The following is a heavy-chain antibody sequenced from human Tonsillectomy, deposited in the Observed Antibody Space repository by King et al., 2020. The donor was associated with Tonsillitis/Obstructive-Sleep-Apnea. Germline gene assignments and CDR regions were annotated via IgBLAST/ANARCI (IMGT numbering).Heavy chain of an antibody. V-gene: IGHV1-46*01. CDR1: GYTFTSYY. J-gene: IGHJ4*02. Sequence: QLVQSGAEVKKPGASVKVSCKASGYTFTSYYMHWVRQAPGQGLEWMGIINPSGGSTSYAQKFQGRVTMTRETSTSTVYMGMSSLRSEDTAVYYCARDARLFGEYNSPGFDYWGQGTLVTVSS. D-gene: IGHD3-10*02. CDR3: ARDARLFGEYNSPGFDY. CDR2: INPSGGST.